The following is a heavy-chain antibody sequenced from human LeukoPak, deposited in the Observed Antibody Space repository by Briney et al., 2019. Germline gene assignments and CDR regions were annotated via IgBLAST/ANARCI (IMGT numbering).Heavy chain of an antibody. Sequence: GASVKVSCKASGYTFTNHYIHWVRQGPGQGLEWMGIINPSGGSTGYAQKFQGRVTVTRDTSTSTVYMELSSVRSEDTAVYYCARESSGYTYGDFDYWGQGTLVTVSS. CDR3: ARESSGYTYGDFDY. CDR1: GYTFTNHY. J-gene: IGHJ4*02. CDR2: INPSGGST. D-gene: IGHD5-18*01. V-gene: IGHV1-46*01.